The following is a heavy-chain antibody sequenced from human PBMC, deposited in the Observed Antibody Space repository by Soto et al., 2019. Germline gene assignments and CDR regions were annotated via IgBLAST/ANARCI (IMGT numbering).Heavy chain of an antibody. V-gene: IGHV3-30*18. J-gene: IGHJ4*02. CDR2: ISYDGSNK. D-gene: IGHD3-3*01. Sequence: PGGSLRLSCAASGFTFSSYGMHWVRQAPGKGLEWVAVISYDGSNKYYADSVKGRFTISRDNSKNTLYLQMNSLRAEDTAVYYCAKDPDTYYDFWSGYYTGIGIPDYWGQGTLVTVSS. CDR1: GFTFSSYG. CDR3: AKDPDTYYDFWSGYYTGIGIPDY.